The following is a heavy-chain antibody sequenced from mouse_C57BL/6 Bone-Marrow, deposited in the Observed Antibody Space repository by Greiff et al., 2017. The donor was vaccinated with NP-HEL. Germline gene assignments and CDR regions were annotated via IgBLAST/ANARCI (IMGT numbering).Heavy chain of an antibody. D-gene: IGHD1-1*01. CDR3: ARSRVFTYFDY. CDR2: MDPANGNT. V-gene: IGHV14-3*01. Sequence: EVQLQQSVAELVRPGASVKLSCTASGFNIKNTYMHWVKQRPEQGLEWIGRMDPANGNTKHSPKFQGKATITAATSSNTAYLQLSSLTYEDTAIYYCARSRVFTYFDYWGQGTTLTVSS. CDR1: GFNIKNTY. J-gene: IGHJ2*01.